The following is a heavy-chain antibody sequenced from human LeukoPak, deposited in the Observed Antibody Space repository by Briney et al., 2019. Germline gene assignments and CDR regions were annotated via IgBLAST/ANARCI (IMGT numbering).Heavy chain of an antibody. CDR2: IDSNGGGA. Sequence: GGSLRLSCATSGFTFNIYWMQWVRQVPGKGLVWVSRIDSNGGGATYADSVKGRSTTSRDNGNNTMYLQMNSLRAEDTAIYYCARAKYSSRWSLDYWGQGALVTVSS. D-gene: IGHD6-13*01. CDR3: ARAKYSSRWSLDY. V-gene: IGHV3-74*03. J-gene: IGHJ4*02. CDR1: GFTFNIYW.